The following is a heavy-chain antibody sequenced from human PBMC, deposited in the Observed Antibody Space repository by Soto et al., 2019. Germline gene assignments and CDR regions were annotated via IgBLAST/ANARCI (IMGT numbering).Heavy chain of an antibody. D-gene: IGHD2-15*01. CDR1: GGSISSSSYY. J-gene: IGHJ5*02. V-gene: IGHV4-39*01. CDR2: IYYSGST. Sequence: PSETLSLTCTVSGGSISSSSYYWGWIRQPPGKGLEWIGSIYYSGSTYYNTSLKSRVTISVDTSKNQFSLKLSSVTAADTAVYYCAVAARDWFDPWGQGTLVTVSS. CDR3: AVAARDWFDP.